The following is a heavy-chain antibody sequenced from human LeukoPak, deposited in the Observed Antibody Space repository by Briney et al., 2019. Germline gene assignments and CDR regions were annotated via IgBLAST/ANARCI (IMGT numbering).Heavy chain of an antibody. V-gene: IGHV3-21*01. CDR2: ISSSSSYI. J-gene: IGHJ6*03. CDR3: ARVRDFWSGYSNSYYYMDV. D-gene: IGHD3-3*01. Sequence: GGSLRLSCAAPGFTFSSYSMNWVRQAPGKGLEWVSSISSSSSYIYYADSVKGRFTISRDNAKNSLYLQMNSLRAEDTAVYYCARVRDFWSGYSNSYYYMDVWGKGTTVTVSS. CDR1: GFTFSSYS.